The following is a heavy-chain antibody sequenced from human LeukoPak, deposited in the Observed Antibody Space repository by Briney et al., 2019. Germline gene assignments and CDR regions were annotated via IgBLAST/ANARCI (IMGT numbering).Heavy chain of an antibody. D-gene: IGHD2-2*03. Sequence: ASVKVSCKASGGTFNSYAISWVRQAPGQGLEWMGGIIPIFGTANYAQKFQGRVTITADESTSTAYMELSSLRSEDTAVYYCARDGFGYCSSTSCYGGYNYWGQGTLVTVSS. V-gene: IGHV1-69*13. CDR2: IIPIFGTA. CDR1: GGTFNSYA. J-gene: IGHJ4*02. CDR3: ARDGFGYCSSTSCYGGYNY.